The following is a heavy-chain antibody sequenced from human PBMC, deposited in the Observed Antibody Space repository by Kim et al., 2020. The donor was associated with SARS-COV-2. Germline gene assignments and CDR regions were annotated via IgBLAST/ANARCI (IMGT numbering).Heavy chain of an antibody. CDR1: GYTFTGYY. CDR3: ARDWLGTMIGDY. CDR2: INPNSGGT. Sequence: ASVKVSCKASGYTFTGYYMHWVRQAPGQGLEWMGRINPNSGGTNYAQKFQGRVTMTRDTSISTAYMELSRLRSDDTAVYYCARDWLGTMIGDYWGQGTLVTVSS. V-gene: IGHV1-2*06. D-gene: IGHD3-22*01. J-gene: IGHJ4*02.